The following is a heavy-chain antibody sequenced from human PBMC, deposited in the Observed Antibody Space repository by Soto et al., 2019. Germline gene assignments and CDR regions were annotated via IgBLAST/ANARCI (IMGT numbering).Heavy chain of an antibody. Sequence: SVKVSCKTFGGAFSTYGISWVRQAPGQGLEWMGGIIPAFGTPKYAQKFQARVTIVADESTSTAYMELTSLRDEDTAVYYCARSEIAAEGLRFLEWLVHYGMDVWGQGTTVTVSS. CDR2: IIPAFGTP. CDR1: GGAFSTYG. V-gene: IGHV1-69*13. CDR3: ARSEIAAEGLRFLEWLVHYGMDV. J-gene: IGHJ6*02. D-gene: IGHD3-3*01.